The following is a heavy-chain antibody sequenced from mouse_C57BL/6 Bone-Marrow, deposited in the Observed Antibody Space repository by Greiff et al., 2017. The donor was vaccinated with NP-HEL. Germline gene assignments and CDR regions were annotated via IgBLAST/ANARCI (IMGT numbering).Heavy chain of an antibody. Sequence: EVKLVESGGGLVQPGGSLKLSCAASGFTFSDYYMYWVRQTPEKRLEWVAYISNGGGSTYYPDTVKGRFTISRDNAKNTLYLQMSRLKSEDTAMYYCARQRGFAYWGQGTLVTVS. CDR3: ARQRGFAY. CDR1: GFTFSDYY. CDR2: ISNGGGST. V-gene: IGHV5-12*01. J-gene: IGHJ3*01.